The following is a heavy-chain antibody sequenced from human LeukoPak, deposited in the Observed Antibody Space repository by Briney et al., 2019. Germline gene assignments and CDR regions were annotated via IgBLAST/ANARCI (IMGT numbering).Heavy chain of an antibody. Sequence: SEALSLTCTVSGGSVSSGSYYWSWIRQPPGKGLEWIGYIYYSGSTNYNPSLKSRVTISVDTSKNQFSLKLSSVTAADTAVYYCAREDGYCSGGSCYSLIAAFDIWGQGTMVTVSS. CDR2: IYYSGST. V-gene: IGHV4-61*01. J-gene: IGHJ3*02. CDR3: AREDGYCSGGSCYSLIAAFDI. CDR1: GGSVSSGSYY. D-gene: IGHD2-15*01.